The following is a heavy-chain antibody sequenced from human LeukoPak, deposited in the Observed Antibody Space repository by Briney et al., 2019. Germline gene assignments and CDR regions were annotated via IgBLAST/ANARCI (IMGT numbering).Heavy chain of an antibody. J-gene: IGHJ4*02. V-gene: IGHV4-4*07. Sequence: SETLSLTCTVSDYSISSAYYWSWIRQPAGKGLEWIGRIYISGSTNYNPSLKSRVSMSVDTSKNHVSLKLSSVTAADTAVYYCARWTTLVRGFDYWGQGTLVTVSS. CDR1: DYSISSAYY. CDR3: ARWTTLVRGFDY. CDR2: IYISGST. D-gene: IGHD3-10*01.